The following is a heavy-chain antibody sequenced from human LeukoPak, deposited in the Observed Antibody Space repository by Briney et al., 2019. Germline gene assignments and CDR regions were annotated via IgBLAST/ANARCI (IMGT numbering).Heavy chain of an antibody. CDR3: ARDGGIWYFDY. D-gene: IGHD3-16*01. J-gene: IGHJ4*02. V-gene: IGHV3-33*01. CDR1: GFTFSSYV. Sequence: PGRSLRLSCAASGFTFSSYVMHWVRQAPGKGLEWVEVTWYDGSNKYYADSVKGRFTISRDNSKKTLYLQMNSMRAEDTAVYYCARDGGIWYFDYWGQGTLVTVSS. CDR2: TWYDGSNK.